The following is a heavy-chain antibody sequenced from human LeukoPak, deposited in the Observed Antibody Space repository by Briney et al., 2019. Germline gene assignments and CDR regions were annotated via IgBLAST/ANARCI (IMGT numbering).Heavy chain of an antibody. CDR2: IYYSGST. V-gene: IGHV4-39*07. CDR3: ARFLEWLFDGNAFDI. Sequence: SETLSLTCTVSGGSISTSNYYWGWIRQPPGKGLEWIGSIYYSGSTYYNPSLKSRVTISVDTSKNQFSLRLSSVTAADTAVYYCARFLEWLFDGNAFDIWGQGTMVTVSS. CDR1: GGSISTSNYY. D-gene: IGHD3-3*01. J-gene: IGHJ3*02.